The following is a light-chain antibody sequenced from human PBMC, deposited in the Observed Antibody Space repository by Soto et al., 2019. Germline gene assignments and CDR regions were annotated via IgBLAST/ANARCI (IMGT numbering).Light chain of an antibody. CDR1: QSVSSTY. J-gene: IGKJ1*01. CDR2: GAS. V-gene: IGKV3-20*01. CDR3: QQYGGSRGT. Sequence: EIVLTQSPGTLSLSPGERATLSCSASQSVSSTYLAWYQQKPGQAPRLLIYGASNRATGIPDRFSGSGSGTDFTLTISRLEPEDFAVYYCQQYGGSRGTFGQGTRVDI.